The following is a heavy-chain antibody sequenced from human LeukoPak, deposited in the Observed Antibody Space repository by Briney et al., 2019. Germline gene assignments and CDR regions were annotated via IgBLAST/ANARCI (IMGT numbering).Heavy chain of an antibody. CDR3: ARDRRLRGFYMDV. CDR2: ISYDGSNK. D-gene: IGHD5-12*01. V-gene: IGHV3-30*04. CDR1: GFTFSSYA. J-gene: IGHJ6*03. Sequence: GRSLRLSCAASGFTFSSYAMHWVRQAPGKGLEWVAVISYDGSNKYYADSVKGRFTISRDNSKNTLYLQMNSLRAEDTAVYYCARDRRLRGFYMDVWGKGTTVTVSS.